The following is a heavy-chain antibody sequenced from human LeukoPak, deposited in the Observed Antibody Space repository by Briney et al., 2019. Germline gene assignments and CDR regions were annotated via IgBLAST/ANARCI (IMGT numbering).Heavy chain of an antibody. V-gene: IGHV3-74*01. D-gene: IGHD3-10*01. CDR2: INSDGRTT. CDR1: GFTFSVYE. J-gene: IGHJ4*02. CDR3: AGTVGSAPDYYGSGGFAVLDY. Sequence: HPGGSLRLSCAASGFTFSVYEMNWVRQVPGKGLVWVSRINSDGRTTRYADSVKGRFTISRDNAKNTLFLQMNSLRAEDTAVYYCAGTVGSAPDYYGSGGFAVLDYWGQGTLVTVSS.